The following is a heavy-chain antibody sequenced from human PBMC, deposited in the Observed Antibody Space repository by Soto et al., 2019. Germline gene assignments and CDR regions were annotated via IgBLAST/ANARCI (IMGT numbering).Heavy chain of an antibody. V-gene: IGHV1-18*01. CDR3: ASQQYSSSSEWFDP. J-gene: IGHJ5*02. CDR1: GYTFTSYG. CDR2: ISAYNGNT. Sequence: ASVKVSCKASGYTFTSYGISWVRQAPGQGLEWMGWISAYNGNTNYAQKLQGRVTMTTDTSTSTAYMELRSLRSDDTAVYYCASQQYSSSSEWFDPWGQGTLVTVSS. D-gene: IGHD6-6*01.